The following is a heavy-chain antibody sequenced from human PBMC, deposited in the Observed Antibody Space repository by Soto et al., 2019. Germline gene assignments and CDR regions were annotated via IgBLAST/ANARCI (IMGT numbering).Heavy chain of an antibody. Sequence: GASVKVSCKASGGTFSSYAISWVRQAPGQGLEWMGGIIPIFGTANYAQKFQGRVTITADESTSTAYMELSSLRSEDTAVYYCARAYPYDILTGTSQNWFDPWGQGTLVTVSS. CDR1: GGTFSSYA. CDR2: IIPIFGTA. CDR3: ARAYPYDILTGTSQNWFDP. V-gene: IGHV1-69*13. J-gene: IGHJ5*02. D-gene: IGHD3-9*01.